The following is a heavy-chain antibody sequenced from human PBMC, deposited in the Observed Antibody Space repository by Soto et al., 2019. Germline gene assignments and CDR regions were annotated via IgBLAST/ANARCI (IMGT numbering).Heavy chain of an antibody. V-gene: IGHV6-1*01. Sequence: PMQTLPLTCAISGDSVSRNSAAWNWNRQSPSRGLEWLGRTYYRSKWYNDYAVSVKSRITINPDTSKNQFSLQLNSVTPEETAVYYCAREATDNWNPPHAFDLWGQGTMVTVS. J-gene: IGHJ3*01. D-gene: IGHD1-20*01. CDR2: TYYRSKWYN. CDR1: GDSVSRNSAA. CDR3: AREATDNWNPPHAFDL.